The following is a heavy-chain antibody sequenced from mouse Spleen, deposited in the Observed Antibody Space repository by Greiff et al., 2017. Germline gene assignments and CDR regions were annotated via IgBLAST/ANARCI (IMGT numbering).Heavy chain of an antibody. D-gene: IGHD1-1*02. CDR1: GYSFTDYN. CDR3: ALWDWGGASFAD. J-gene: IGHJ3*01. V-gene: IGHV1-39*01. CDR2: INPNYGTT. Sequence: EVQLQQSGPELVTPGASVKISCQASGYSFTDYNMNWVKQSNGKSLEWIGVINPNYGTTSYNQKFKGKATLTVDQSSSTAYMQLNSLTSEDSAVYYCALWDWGGASFADWGQGTLVTVSA.